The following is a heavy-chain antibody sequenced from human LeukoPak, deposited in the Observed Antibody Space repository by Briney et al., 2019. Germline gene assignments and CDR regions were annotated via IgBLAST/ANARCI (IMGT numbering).Heavy chain of an antibody. V-gene: IGHV1-69*04. CDR1: GGTFSSYA. CDR2: IIPILGIA. CDR3: ARDSELPAAGYDAFDI. J-gene: IGHJ3*02. D-gene: IGHD2-2*01. Sequence: SVKVSCKASGGTFSSYAISWVRQAPGQGLEWTGRIIPILGIANYAQKFQGRVTITTDESTSTAYMELSSLRSEDTAVYYCARDSELPAAGYDAFDIWGQGTMVTVSS.